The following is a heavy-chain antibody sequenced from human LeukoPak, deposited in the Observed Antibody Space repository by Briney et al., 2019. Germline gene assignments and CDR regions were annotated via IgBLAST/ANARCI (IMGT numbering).Heavy chain of an antibody. J-gene: IGHJ4*02. Sequence: GGSLRLSCSASEFTFSRYPMHWVRQAPGKGLEYVSAISGNGGSTYYADSVKGRFTISRDNSKNTLYLQMSSLRTEDTAIYYCAKAQYDFWSGLDYWGQGTLVTVSS. CDR3: AKAQYDFWSGLDY. CDR2: ISGNGGST. V-gene: IGHV3-64D*09. CDR1: EFTFSRYP. D-gene: IGHD3-3*01.